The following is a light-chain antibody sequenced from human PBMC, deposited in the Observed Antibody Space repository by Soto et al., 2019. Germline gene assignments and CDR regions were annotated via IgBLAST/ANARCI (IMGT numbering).Light chain of an antibody. V-gene: IGLV2-14*03. Sequence: QSALTQPASVSGSPGQSITISCTGTSSDIGHYDYVSWYQQHPGKAPKLMIYHVTYRPSGVSGRFSGSKSGNTAFLTISGLQAEDEAVYYCCSHSSSITWMFGGGTKLTVL. CDR2: HVT. CDR3: CSHSSSITWM. J-gene: IGLJ3*02. CDR1: SSDIGHYDY.